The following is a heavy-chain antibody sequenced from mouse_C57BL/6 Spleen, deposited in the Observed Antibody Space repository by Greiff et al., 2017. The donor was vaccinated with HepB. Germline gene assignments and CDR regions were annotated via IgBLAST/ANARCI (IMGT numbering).Heavy chain of an antibody. CDR1: GYTFTDYY. D-gene: IGHD2-4*01. V-gene: IGHV1-19*01. CDR3: ARYDYDRDYFDY. CDR2: INPYNGGT. J-gene: IGHJ2*01. Sequence: EVQLQQSGPVLVKPGASVKMSCKASGYTFTDYYMNWVKQSHGKSLEWIGVINPYNGGTSYNQKFKGKATLTVDKSSSTAYMELNSLTSEDSAVYYCARYDYDRDYFDYWGQGTTLTVSS.